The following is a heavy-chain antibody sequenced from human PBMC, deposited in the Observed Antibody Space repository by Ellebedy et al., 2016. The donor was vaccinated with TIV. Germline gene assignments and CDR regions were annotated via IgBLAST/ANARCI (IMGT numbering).Heavy chain of an antibody. D-gene: IGHD6-19*01. Sequence: ASVKVSXXVSGYTLTELSMHWVRQAPGKGLEWMGGFDPEDGETIYAQKFQGRVTMTEDTSTDTAYMELSSLRSEDTAVYYCATDSIYSSRLFAFDIWGQGTMVTVSS. CDR3: ATDSIYSSRLFAFDI. CDR1: GYTLTELS. V-gene: IGHV1-24*01. CDR2: FDPEDGET. J-gene: IGHJ3*02.